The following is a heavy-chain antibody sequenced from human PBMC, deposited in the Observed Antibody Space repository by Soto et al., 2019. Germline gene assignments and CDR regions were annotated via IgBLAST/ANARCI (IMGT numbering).Heavy chain of an antibody. CDR1: GGIFNTYT. CDR3: AKEALARGTTYSF. J-gene: IGHJ4*02. Sequence: QVQLVQSGADVKKPGSSVKVSCTASGGIFNTYTFTWVRQAPGQGLEWLGSIMPIFNAPKYAQRFQDRLTITADEPTSTVYMELNGLRSEDTAVFFCAKEALARGTTYSFWGQGTLVTVSS. V-gene: IGHV1-69*18. CDR2: IMPIFNAP. D-gene: IGHD1-1*01.